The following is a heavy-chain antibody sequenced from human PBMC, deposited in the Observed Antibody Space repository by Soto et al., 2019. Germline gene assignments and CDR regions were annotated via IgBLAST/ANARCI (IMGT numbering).Heavy chain of an antibody. CDR2: ISWEGGST. CDR3: AKDMVPYSSSWYYYFDY. V-gene: IGHV3-43D*04. D-gene: IGHD6-13*01. Sequence: EVQLVESGGVVVQPGGSLRLSCAASGFTFDDYAMHWVRQAPGKGLEWVSLISWEGGSTYYADSVKGRFTISRDNSKNSLYLQMNSLRAEDTALYYCAKDMVPYSSSWYYYFDYWGQGTLVTVSS. J-gene: IGHJ4*02. CDR1: GFTFDDYA.